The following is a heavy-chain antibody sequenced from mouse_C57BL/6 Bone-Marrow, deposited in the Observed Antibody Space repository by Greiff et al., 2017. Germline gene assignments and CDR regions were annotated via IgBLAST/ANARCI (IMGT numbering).Heavy chain of an antibody. CDR2: INPSSGYT. CDR1: GYTFTSYT. J-gene: IGHJ1*03. CDR3: ARQQVVEV. V-gene: IGHV1-4*01. Sequence: QVQLQQSGAELARPGASVKMSCKASGYTFTSYTMHWVKQRHGQGLDWIGNINPSSGYTKYNQKFKDKATLTEEKSSSTAYMQLSSLTSEDSAVYYCARQQVVEVWGTGTTVTVSS.